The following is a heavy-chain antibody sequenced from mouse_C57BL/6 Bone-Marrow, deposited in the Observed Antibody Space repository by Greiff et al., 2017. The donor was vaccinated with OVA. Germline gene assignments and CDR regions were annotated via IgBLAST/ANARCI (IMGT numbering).Heavy chain of an antibody. CDR3: TRRGSYYSNYEFAY. CDR2: ISSGGDYI. D-gene: IGHD2-5*01. J-gene: IGHJ3*01. CDR1: GFTFSSYA. V-gene: IGHV5-9-1*02. Sequence: EVKLMESGEGLVKPGGSLKLSCAASGFTFSSYAMSWVRQTPEKRLEWVAYISSGGDYIHYADTVKGRFTISRDNARNTLYLQMSSLKSEDTAMYYCTRRGSYYSNYEFAYWGQGTLVTVSA.